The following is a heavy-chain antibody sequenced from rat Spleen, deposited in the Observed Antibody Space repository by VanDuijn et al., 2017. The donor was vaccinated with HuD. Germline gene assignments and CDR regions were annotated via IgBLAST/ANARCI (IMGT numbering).Heavy chain of an antibody. Sequence: EVQLVESGGCLVQPGRSLKLSCAASGFTFSSFAMAWVRQAPTKGLEWVAYISAGGDSTYYPDSVNGRFTISRDHAKSTLYLQMDSLRSGDTATYYCARRYDFDYWGQGVMVTVSS. J-gene: IGHJ2*01. CDR3: ARRYDFDY. CDR2: ISAGGDST. D-gene: IGHD1-11*01. CDR1: GFTFSSFA. V-gene: IGHV5-25*01.